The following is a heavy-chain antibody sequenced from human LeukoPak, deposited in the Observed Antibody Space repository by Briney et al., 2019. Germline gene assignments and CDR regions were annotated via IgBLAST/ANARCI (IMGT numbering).Heavy chain of an antibody. D-gene: IGHD3-16*01. Sequence: SETLSLTCTVSGGSISSYYWSWIRQPPGKGLEWIGYIYYSGSTNYNPSLKSRVTISVDTSKNQFSLKLSSVTAADTAVYYCARVALTDEYFQHWGQGTLVTVSS. CDR2: IYYSGST. CDR1: GGSISSYY. CDR3: ARVALTDEYFQH. V-gene: IGHV4-59*08. J-gene: IGHJ1*01.